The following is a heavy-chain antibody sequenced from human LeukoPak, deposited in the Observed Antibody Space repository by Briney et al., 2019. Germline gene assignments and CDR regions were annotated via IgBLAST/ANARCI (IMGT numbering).Heavy chain of an antibody. J-gene: IGHJ4*02. V-gene: IGHV1-3*03. CDR3: ARGATYYDILTGYSSRQYFDY. D-gene: IGHD3-9*01. Sequence: ASVKVSCKASGYSFTSYAMHWVRQAPGQRLEWMGWINAGNGNTKYSQEFQGRVTITRDTSASTAYMELSSLRSEDTAVYYCARGATYYDILTGYSSRQYFDYWGQGTLVTVSS. CDR1: GYSFTSYA. CDR2: INAGNGNT.